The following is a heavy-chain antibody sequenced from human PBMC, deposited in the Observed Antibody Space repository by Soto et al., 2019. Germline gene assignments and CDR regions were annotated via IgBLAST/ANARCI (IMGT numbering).Heavy chain of an antibody. CDR1: GVTFSSYA. Sequence: GSLRLSWAASGVTFSSYAMSWLRQAPGKGLEWVSAISGSGGSTYYADSVKGRFTISRDNSKNTLYLQMNSLRAEHTAVYYCAKHYYGSGSYYHSFDYWGQGALVTLSS. CDR3: AKHYYGSGSYYHSFDY. CDR2: ISGSGGST. J-gene: IGHJ4*02. V-gene: IGHV3-23*01. D-gene: IGHD3-10*01.